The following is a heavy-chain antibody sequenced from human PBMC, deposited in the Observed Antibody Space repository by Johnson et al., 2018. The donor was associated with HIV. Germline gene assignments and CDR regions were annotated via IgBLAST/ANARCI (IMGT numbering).Heavy chain of an antibody. D-gene: IGHD1-26*01. Sequence: VQLVESGGGVVQTGRSLRLSCAASGFTFSSYAMHWVRQAPGKGLEWVAVISYDGSNKYYADSVKGRFTISRDNSKNTLYLQMNSLRAEDTAVYYCARGKYSGSFTSPDAFDIWGQGTMVTVSS. CDR1: GFTFSSYA. CDR2: ISYDGSNK. J-gene: IGHJ3*02. V-gene: IGHV3-30*04. CDR3: ARGKYSGSFTSPDAFDI.